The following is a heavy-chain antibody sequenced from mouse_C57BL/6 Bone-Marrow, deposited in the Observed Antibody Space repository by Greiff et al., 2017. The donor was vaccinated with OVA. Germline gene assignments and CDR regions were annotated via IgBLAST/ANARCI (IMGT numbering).Heavy chain of an antibody. V-gene: IGHV1-69*01. CDR3: ARPYY. CDR1: GYTFTSYW. J-gene: IGHJ2*01. CDR2: IDPSDSYT. Sequence: VQLQQSGAELVMPGASVKLSCKASGYTFTSYWMHWVKQRPGQGLEWIGEIDPSDSYTNYNQKFKGKSTLTVDKSSSTAYMQLSSLTSEDSAVYYCARPYYWGQGTTLTVSS.